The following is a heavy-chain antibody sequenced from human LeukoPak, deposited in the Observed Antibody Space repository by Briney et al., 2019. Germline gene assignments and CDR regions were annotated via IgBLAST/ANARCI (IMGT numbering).Heavy chain of an antibody. CDR2: IRYDGSNK. Sequence: GGSLRLSCAASGFTFSSYGMHWVRQAPGKGLEWVAFIRYDGSNKYYADSVKGRFTISRDNSKSTLYLQMNSLRAEDTAVYYCAKRGYCSSTSCYTVGDWGQGTLVTVSS. CDR1: GFTFSSYG. J-gene: IGHJ4*02. CDR3: AKRGYCSSTSCYTVGD. V-gene: IGHV3-30*02. D-gene: IGHD2-2*02.